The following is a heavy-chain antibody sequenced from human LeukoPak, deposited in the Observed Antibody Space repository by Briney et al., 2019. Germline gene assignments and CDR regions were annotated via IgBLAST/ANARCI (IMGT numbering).Heavy chain of an antibody. V-gene: IGHV1-8*03. Sequence: ASVKVSCKASGYTFTSYDINWVRQATGQGLEWMGWMNPNSGNTGYAQKFQGRVTITRNTSITTAYMELSNLKSDDTAVYYCASAHCSGSSCFWGAFEFWGQGTLVTVSS. CDR3: ASAHCSGSSCFWGAFEF. CDR1: GYTFTSYD. J-gene: IGHJ3*01. CDR2: MNPNSGNT. D-gene: IGHD2-2*01.